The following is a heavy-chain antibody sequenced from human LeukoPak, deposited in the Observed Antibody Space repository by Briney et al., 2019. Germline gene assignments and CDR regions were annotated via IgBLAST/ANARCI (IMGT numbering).Heavy chain of an antibody. CDR3: ARGIAVAGTLSHFDY. CDR2: INHSGST. J-gene: IGHJ4*02. V-gene: IGHV4-34*01. D-gene: IGHD6-19*01. CDR1: GGSFSGYY. Sequence: SETLSLTCAVYGGSFSGYYWSWIRQPPGKGLEWIGEINHSGSTNYNPSLKSRVTMSVDTSKNQFSLKLSSVTAADTAVYYCARGIAVAGTLSHFDYWGQGTLVTVSS.